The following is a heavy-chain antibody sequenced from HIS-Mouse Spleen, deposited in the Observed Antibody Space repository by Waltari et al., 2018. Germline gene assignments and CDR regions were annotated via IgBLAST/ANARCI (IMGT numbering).Heavy chain of an antibody. Sequence: VKPSETLSLTCTVSGGSISSSSYYWGWIRQPPGKGLEWIGSIYYSGSTYYNPSLKSRVTISVDTSKNQFSLKLSSVTAADTAVYYCARGLGYCSSTSCLGDWFDPWGQGTLVTVSS. CDR2: IYYSGST. V-gene: IGHV4-39*07. CDR1: GGSISSSSYY. CDR3: ARGLGYCSSTSCLGDWFDP. J-gene: IGHJ5*02. D-gene: IGHD2-2*01.